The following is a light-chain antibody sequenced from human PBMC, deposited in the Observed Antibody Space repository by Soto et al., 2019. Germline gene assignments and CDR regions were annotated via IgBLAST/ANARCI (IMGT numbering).Light chain of an antibody. CDR2: GGS. Sequence: EIVLTQSPGTLSLSPGERATLSCRASQSVSSNHLAWYQQKPGQAPRLLIYGGSSRATGIPVRFSGSGSETDFTLTITRLEPEDFATYYCQQLNSYPITSGQGTRLEIK. CDR3: QQLNSYPIT. V-gene: IGKV3-20*01. J-gene: IGKJ5*01. CDR1: QSVSSNH.